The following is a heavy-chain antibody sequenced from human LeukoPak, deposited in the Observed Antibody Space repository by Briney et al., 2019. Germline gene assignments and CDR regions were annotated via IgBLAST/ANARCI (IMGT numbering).Heavy chain of an antibody. Sequence: PGGSLRLSCAASGFTFSSYAMSWVRQAPGKGLEWVSGISGGGGSTYYADSVKGQFTISRDNSKNTLYLQMNSLRAEDTAVYYCAKDYSSSLTNWFDPWGQGTLVTVSS. J-gene: IGHJ5*02. CDR3: AKDYSSSLTNWFDP. V-gene: IGHV3-23*01. D-gene: IGHD6-6*01. CDR1: GFTFSSYA. CDR2: ISGGGGST.